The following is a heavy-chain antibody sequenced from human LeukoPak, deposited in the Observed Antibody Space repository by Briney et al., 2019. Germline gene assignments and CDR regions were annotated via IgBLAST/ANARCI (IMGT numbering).Heavy chain of an antibody. V-gene: IGHV1-18*01. D-gene: IGHD2-15*01. Sequence: ASVKVSCKASGHTFTSYGISWVRQAPGQGLEWMGWISAYNGNTNYAQKLQGRVTMTTDTSTSTAYMELRSLRSDDTAVYYCAREGYRYCSGGSCYRYYYGMDVWGQGTTVTVSS. CDR2: ISAYNGNT. CDR1: GHTFTSYG. J-gene: IGHJ6*02. CDR3: AREGYRYCSGGSCYRYYYGMDV.